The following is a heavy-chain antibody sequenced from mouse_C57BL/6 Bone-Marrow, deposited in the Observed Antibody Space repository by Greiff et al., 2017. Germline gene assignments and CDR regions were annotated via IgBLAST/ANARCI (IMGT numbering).Heavy chain of an antibody. D-gene: IGHD1-1*01. CDR3: ARSLTTVVANFDY. CDR2: IDPEDGET. Sequence: VQRVESGAELVKPGASVKMSCKASGFNIHDYNMHWVKPRTEQSLEWIGRIDPEDGETKSDPTFQGKATLTVDTSSNTAYLQLISLTSEDTAVYYCARSLTTVVANFDYWGQGTTLTVSS. CDR1: GFNIHDYN. J-gene: IGHJ2*01. V-gene: IGHV14-2*01.